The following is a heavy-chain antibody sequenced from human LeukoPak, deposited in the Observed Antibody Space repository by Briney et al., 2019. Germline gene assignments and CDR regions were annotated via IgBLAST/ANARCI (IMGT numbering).Heavy chain of an antibody. CDR3: ARAGPITIFGVVTDP. V-gene: IGHV1-18*01. CDR1: GGTFSSYA. D-gene: IGHD3-3*01. CDR2: ISAYNGNT. J-gene: IGHJ5*02. Sequence: ASVKVSCKASGGTFSSYAISWVRQAPGQGLEWMGWISAYNGNTNYAQKLQGRVTMTTDTSTSTAYMELRSLRSDDTAVYYCARAGPITIFGVVTDPWGQGTLVTVSS.